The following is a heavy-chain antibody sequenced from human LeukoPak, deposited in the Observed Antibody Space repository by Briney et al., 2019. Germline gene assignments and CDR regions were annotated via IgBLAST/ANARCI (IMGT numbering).Heavy chain of an antibody. Sequence: ASVKVSCKASGYTFTTSYIHWVRQAPGQGLEWMGGIIPIFGTANYAQKFQGRVTITADESTSTAYMELSSLRSEDTAVYYCARALSRYYDFWSGPVWGQGTMVTVSS. J-gene: IGHJ3*01. D-gene: IGHD3-3*01. CDR2: IIPIFGTA. V-gene: IGHV1-69*13. CDR1: GYTFTTSY. CDR3: ARALSRYYDFWSGPV.